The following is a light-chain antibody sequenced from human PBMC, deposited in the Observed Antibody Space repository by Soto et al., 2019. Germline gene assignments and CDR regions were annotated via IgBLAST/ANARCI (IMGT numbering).Light chain of an antibody. Sequence: DIQMTQSPSSLSASVGDRVTITCRASQSISSYLNWYQQKPGKAPKRLVYAASSWQSGVPSRFSGSGSGTDFTLTISSLQPEDFATYYCQQSYSTPYPFGQGTNLEIK. CDR1: QSISSY. CDR2: AAS. V-gene: IGKV1-39*01. J-gene: IGKJ2*01. CDR3: QQSYSTPYP.